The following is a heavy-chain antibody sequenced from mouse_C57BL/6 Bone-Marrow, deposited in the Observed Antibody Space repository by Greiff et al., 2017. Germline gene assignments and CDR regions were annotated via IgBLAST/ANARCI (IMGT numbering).Heavy chain of an antibody. J-gene: IGHJ1*03. V-gene: IGHV1-76*01. CDR2: IYPGSGNT. CDR1: GYTFTDYY. CDR3: ARRGMDTWYFDV. D-gene: IGHD2-3*01. Sequence: QVQLQQSGAELVRPGASVKLSCKASGYTFTDYYINWVKQRPGQGLEWIARIYPGSGNTYYNEKFKGKATLTAEKSSSTAYMQLSSLTSEDSAVYFCARRGMDTWYFDVWGTGTTVTVSS.